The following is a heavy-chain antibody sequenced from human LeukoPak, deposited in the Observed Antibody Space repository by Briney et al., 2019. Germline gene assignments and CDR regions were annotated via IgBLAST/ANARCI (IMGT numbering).Heavy chain of an antibody. J-gene: IGHJ6*02. V-gene: IGHV3-33*01. D-gene: IGHD3-16*01. CDR2: AWYDGSNK. Sequence: GGSLRLSCSASGFTFTNYAIHWVRQAPGKGLEWVTVAWYDGSNKYYGGSVKGRFTIPRDNSKNMVYLQMNSLRAEDTAVYFCARGGGLDVWGQGATVTVSS. CDR1: GFTFTNYA. CDR3: ARGGGLDV.